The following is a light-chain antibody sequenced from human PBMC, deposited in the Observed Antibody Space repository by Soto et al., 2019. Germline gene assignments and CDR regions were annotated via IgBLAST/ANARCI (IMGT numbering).Light chain of an antibody. CDR1: QDIRND. CDR2: AAS. V-gene: IGKV1-17*01. CDR3: LHGVA. J-gene: IGKJ2*01. Sequence: DFEMTQSPSSLSASVGDRVTITCRASQDIRNDLGWYQQKPGKGPKRLIYAASSLQSGVPSRFSGSGSGTEFTLTITSLQPEDFATYFCLHGVAFGQGTKLEIK.